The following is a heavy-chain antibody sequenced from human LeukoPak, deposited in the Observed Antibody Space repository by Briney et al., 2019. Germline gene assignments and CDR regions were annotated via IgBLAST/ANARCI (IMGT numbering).Heavy chain of an antibody. J-gene: IGHJ5*02. CDR2: IYTSGST. CDR1: GDSISSYY. Sequence: SETLSLTCTVSGDSISSYYWSWIGQPAGKGLEGMGRIYTSGSTNYNPSLKSRVTMSVDTSKNQFSLKLSSVTAADTGVYYCARGVRYSCGWNNWFDPWGQGTLVTVSS. CDR3: ARGVRYSCGWNNWFDP. V-gene: IGHV4-4*07. D-gene: IGHD6-25*01.